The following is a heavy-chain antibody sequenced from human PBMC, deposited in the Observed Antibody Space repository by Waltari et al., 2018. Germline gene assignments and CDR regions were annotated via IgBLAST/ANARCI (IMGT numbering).Heavy chain of an antibody. D-gene: IGHD6-19*01. Sequence: EVQVVESGGGLVQPGGSLKLSCATSGFSFSGSSIHWVRQTSGKGLERVGRMRREPYNYATAYSASVKGRFTISRDDSKNTAFLQMNSLMTEDTAVYYCSGGEVTGTDFWGQGTLVTVSS. V-gene: IGHV3-73*01. CDR3: SGGEVTGTDF. J-gene: IGHJ4*02. CDR2: MRREPYNYAT. CDR1: GFSFSGSS.